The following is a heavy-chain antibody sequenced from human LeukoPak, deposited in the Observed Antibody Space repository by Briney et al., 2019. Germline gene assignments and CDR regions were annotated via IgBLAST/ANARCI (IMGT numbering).Heavy chain of an antibody. CDR1: GGSFSGYY. J-gene: IGHJ5*02. Sequence: SETLSLTCAVYGGSFSGYYWCWSRQPPGRGLEWIGEINHSGSTNYNPSLKSRVTISVDTSKNQFSLKLSSVTGADTAVYYCARGGAALKINWFDPWGQGTLVTVSS. V-gene: IGHV4-34*01. CDR3: ARGGAALKINWFDP. CDR2: INHSGST. D-gene: IGHD6-6*01.